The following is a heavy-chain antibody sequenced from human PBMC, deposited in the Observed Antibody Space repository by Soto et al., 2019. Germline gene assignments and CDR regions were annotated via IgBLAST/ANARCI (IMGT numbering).Heavy chain of an antibody. CDR2: RYDDASN. Sequence: QLKLQESGPGLVKPSETLSLSCSVSGDSIRNRNYYWAWIRQPPGKGLEWIVSRYDDASNFYNPSLKRRVTIYIDTSKKQLSLKVTSVTAADTAVYYCARGIYRGPSGYYLDFWGQGTLVTVSS. J-gene: IGHJ4*02. CDR3: ARGIYRGPSGYYLDF. V-gene: IGHV4-39*01. D-gene: IGHD3-22*01. CDR1: GDSIRNRNYY.